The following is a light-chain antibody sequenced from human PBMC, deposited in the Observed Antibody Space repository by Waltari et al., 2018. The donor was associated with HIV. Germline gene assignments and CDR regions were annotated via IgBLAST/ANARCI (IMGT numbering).Light chain of an antibody. J-gene: IGKJ1*01. CDR2: DAS. V-gene: IGKV3-11*01. CDR1: QCVSSY. Sequence: EIVLTQSPATLSLSPGERATLSCRASQCVSSYLAWYQQKPRQAPRLLIYDASNRATGIPARFSGSGSGTDFTLTISSLEPEDFAVYYCQQRSNWPRTFGQGTKVEIK. CDR3: QQRSNWPRT.